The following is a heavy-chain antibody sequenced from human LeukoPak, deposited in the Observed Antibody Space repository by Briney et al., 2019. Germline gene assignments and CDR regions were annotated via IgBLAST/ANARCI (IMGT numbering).Heavy chain of an antibody. Sequence: SETQSLTCTVSGGSTSSDYWSWIRQPPGKGLEWIGYIYYSGSTNYNPSLKSRVTISVDTSMNHFSRRLSSVTAADTAVYYCARSSGYYYVGYFNYWGQGTLVTVSS. J-gene: IGHJ4*02. D-gene: IGHD3-22*01. CDR1: GGSTSSDY. CDR3: ARSSGYYYVGYFNY. V-gene: IGHV4-59*01. CDR2: IYYSGST.